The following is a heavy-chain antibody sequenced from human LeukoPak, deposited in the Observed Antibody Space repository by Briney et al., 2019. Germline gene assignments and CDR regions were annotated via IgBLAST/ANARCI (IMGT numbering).Heavy chain of an antibody. CDR2: IKLDGSEK. D-gene: IGHD3-3*01. CDR3: ARDQYDTWSRRGNFDS. V-gene: IGHV3-7*03. J-gene: IGHJ4*02. Sequence: PSETLSLTCTVSGDSISSGGYYWGWIRQPPGKGLEWVANIKLDGSEKNYVDSVKGRFTISRDNTKNSLYLQMNSLRVEDTAVFYCARDQYDTWSRRGNFDSWGQGTLVIVSS. CDR1: GDSISSGGYY.